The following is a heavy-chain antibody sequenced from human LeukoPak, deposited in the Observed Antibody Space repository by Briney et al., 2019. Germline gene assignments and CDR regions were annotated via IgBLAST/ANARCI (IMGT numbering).Heavy chain of an antibody. CDR2: IYTRGNT. J-gene: IGHJ5*02. V-gene: IGHV4-61*02. CDR1: GASLSSCSYY. D-gene: IGHD1-14*01. CDR3: ARESPITETA. Sequence: SETLSLTCTVAGASLSSCSYYWSWIRQPAGKGLEWIGRIYTRGNTNYNPSLESRVTILLDRSKNQFSLRLNSVTAADTAVYYCARESPITETAWGQGTLVTVSS.